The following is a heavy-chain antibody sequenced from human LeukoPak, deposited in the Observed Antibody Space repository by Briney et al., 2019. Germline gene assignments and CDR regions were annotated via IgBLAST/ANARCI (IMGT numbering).Heavy chain of an antibody. Sequence: GRSLRLSCAASGFTFSNYAMSWVRQAPGKGLEWVSGISDSGGIYYVDSVKGRFTISRDNSKNMLHLEMNSLKVEDTAIYYCAKEIAAGGTPSFDFWGQGILVSVSS. D-gene: IGHD6-13*01. CDR3: AKEIAAGGTPSFDF. J-gene: IGHJ4*02. CDR2: ISDSGGI. CDR1: GFTFSNYA. V-gene: IGHV3-23*01.